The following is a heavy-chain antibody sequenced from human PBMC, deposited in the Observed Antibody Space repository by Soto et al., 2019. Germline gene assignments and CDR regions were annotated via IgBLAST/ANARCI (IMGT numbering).Heavy chain of an antibody. CDR3: HVDIVVVVAALDY. CDR1: GFTFSSYG. CDR2: ISYDGSNK. D-gene: IGHD2-15*01. V-gene: IGHV3-30*03. Sequence: GGSLRLSCAASGFTFSSYGMHWVRQAPGKGLEWVAVISYDGSNKYYADSVKGRFTISRDNSKNTLYLQMNSLGAEDTAVYYCHVDIVVVVAALDYWGQGTLVTVSS. J-gene: IGHJ4*02.